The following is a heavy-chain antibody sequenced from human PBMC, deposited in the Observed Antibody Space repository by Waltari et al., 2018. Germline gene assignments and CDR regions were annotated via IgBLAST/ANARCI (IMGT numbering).Heavy chain of an antibody. D-gene: IGHD6-13*01. CDR3: ARPISDSSSWYWFDP. Sequence: QVQLQESGPGLVKPSETLSLTCTVSGGSISSYSWSWFRQPPGKGLEWIGYIYYSGSTNYNPSLKSRVTISVDTSKNQFSLKLSSVTAADTAVYYCARPISDSSSWYWFDPWGQGTLVTVSS. V-gene: IGHV4-59*08. CDR2: IYYSGST. J-gene: IGHJ5*02. CDR1: GGSISSYS.